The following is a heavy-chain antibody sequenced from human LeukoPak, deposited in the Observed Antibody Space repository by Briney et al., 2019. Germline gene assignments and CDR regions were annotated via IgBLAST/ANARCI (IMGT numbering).Heavy chain of an antibody. CDR2: INPNSGGT. V-gene: IGHV1-2*02. CDR3: ARSMMVRGVTKYFDY. Sequence: ASVKVSCKASGYTFTGYYMHWVRQAPGQGLEWMGWINPNSGGTNYAQKFQGRATMTRDTSISTAYMELSRLRSDDTAVYYCARSMMVRGVTKYFDYWGQGTLVTVSS. D-gene: IGHD3-10*01. CDR1: GYTFTGYY. J-gene: IGHJ4*02.